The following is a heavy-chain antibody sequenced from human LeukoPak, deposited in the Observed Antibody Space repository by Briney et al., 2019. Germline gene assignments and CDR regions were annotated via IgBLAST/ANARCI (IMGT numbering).Heavy chain of an antibody. CDR2: ISSNGGST. V-gene: IGHV3-64*01. Sequence: PGGSLRLSCAASGFIFSSYAMHWVRQAPGKGLEYVSAISSNGGSTYYANSVKGRLTISRDNSKNTLYLQMGSLRAEDMAVYYCARVDYDSSGYPDYWGQGTLVTVSS. CDR1: GFIFSSYA. J-gene: IGHJ4*02. D-gene: IGHD3-22*01. CDR3: ARVDYDSSGYPDY.